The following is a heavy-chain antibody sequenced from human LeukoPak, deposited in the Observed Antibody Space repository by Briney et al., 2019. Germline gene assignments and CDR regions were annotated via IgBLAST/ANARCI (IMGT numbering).Heavy chain of an antibody. CDR3: ARLGPMVRGVGGAFDI. CDR1: GGSMSNYY. V-gene: IGHV4-59*08. J-gene: IGHJ3*02. Sequence: SETLSLTCIVSGGSMSNYYWSWIRQPPGMELEWISYIYYSGGTNYNPSLRSRLTISVDTSKNQFSLKLSSVTAADTAIYYCARLGPMVRGVGGAFDIWGQGTVVTVSS. D-gene: IGHD3-10*01. CDR2: IYYSGGT.